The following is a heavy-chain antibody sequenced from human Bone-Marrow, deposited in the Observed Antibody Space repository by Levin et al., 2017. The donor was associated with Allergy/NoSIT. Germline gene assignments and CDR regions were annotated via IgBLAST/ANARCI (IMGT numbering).Heavy chain of an antibody. V-gene: IGHV5-51*01. CDR1: GYNFKNYW. CDR3: ARGGDTGADY. D-gene: IGHD2-8*02. Sequence: GESLKISCKGSGYNFKNYWIAWVRQMPGKGLEWMGIIHKSDSDTRYSPSFQGQVTMSVDRSDSTAYLHWSSLKPSDTAIYYCARGGDTGADYRGQGTLVIVSS. J-gene: IGHJ4*02. CDR2: IHKSDSDT.